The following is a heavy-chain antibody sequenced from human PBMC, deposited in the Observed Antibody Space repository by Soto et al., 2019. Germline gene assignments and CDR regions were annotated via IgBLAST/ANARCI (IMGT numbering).Heavy chain of an antibody. CDR2: TYYRSKWYN. CDR3: ARVGDDEYYYGSGTLGVSFDP. CDR1: GDSVSSNSAA. Sequence: QVQLQQSGPGLVKPSQTLSLTCAISGDSVSSNSAAWNWIRQSPSRGLEWLGRTYYRSKWYNDYAVAVKSRITINPDTSKNQFSLQLNSVTPEDTAVYYCARVGDDEYYYGSGTLGVSFDPWGQGTLVTVSS. D-gene: IGHD3-10*01. J-gene: IGHJ5*02. V-gene: IGHV6-1*01.